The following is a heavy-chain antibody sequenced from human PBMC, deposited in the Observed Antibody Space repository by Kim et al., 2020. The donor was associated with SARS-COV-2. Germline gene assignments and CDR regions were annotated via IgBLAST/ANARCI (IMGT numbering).Heavy chain of an antibody. CDR3: ARGTGLDAFDI. J-gene: IGHJ3*02. CDR2: T. V-gene: IGHV3-13*01. D-gene: IGHD1-1*01. Sequence: TYYRGSVKGRFTISRENAKNSLYLQMNSLRAGDTAVYYCARGTGLDAFDIWGQGTMVTVSS.